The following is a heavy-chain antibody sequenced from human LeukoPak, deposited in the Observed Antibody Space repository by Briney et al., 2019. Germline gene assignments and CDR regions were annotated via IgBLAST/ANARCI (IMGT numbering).Heavy chain of an antibody. D-gene: IGHD3-22*01. Sequence: GGSLRLSCAASGVTFSSYAMSWVRQAPGKGLEWVSAISGSGGSTYYADSVKGLFTISRDNSKHTLYLQMNSLRAEDTAVYYCAKELPLYCYDSSGYYGGYFDYWGQGTLVTVSS. CDR2: ISGSGGST. V-gene: IGHV3-23*01. CDR3: AKELPLYCYDSSGYYGGYFDY. J-gene: IGHJ4*02. CDR1: GVTFSSYA.